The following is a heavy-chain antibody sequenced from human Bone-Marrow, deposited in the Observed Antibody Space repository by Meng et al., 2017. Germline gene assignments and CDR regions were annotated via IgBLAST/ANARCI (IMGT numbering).Heavy chain of an antibody. CDR2: INWNGGST. Sequence: GESLKISCAASGFTFDDYGMSWVRQAPGTGLEWVSGINWNGGSTGYADSVKGRFTISRDNAKNSLYLQMNSLRAEDTALYHCARDHELLRAFDIWGQGTMVTVSS. J-gene: IGHJ3*02. D-gene: IGHD1-26*01. CDR3: ARDHELLRAFDI. CDR1: GFTFDDYG. V-gene: IGHV3-20*01.